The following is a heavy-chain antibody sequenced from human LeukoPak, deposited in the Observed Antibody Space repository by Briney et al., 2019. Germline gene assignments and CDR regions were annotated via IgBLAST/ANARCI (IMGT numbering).Heavy chain of an antibody. D-gene: IGHD3-22*01. CDR1: GFSFSNYA. V-gene: IGHV3-23*01. Sequence: GGSLRLSCAASGFSFSNYAMRWVRQAPGKGLEWVSSISGSGGNTYYADSVKGRFTISRDNSKNTLYLQMNSLRAEDTAVYYCAKAPASSSYYGRFDYWGQGTLVTVSS. CDR2: ISGSGGNT. CDR3: AKAPASSSYYGRFDY. J-gene: IGHJ4*02.